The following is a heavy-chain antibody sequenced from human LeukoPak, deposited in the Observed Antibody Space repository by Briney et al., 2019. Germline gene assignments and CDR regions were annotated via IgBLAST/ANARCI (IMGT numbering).Heavy chain of an antibody. CDR3: ARGFHIVVVTAIPDWFDP. V-gene: IGHV4-34*01. Sequence: SEALSLTCAVYGGSFSGYYWSWIRQPPGKGLEWIGEINHSGSTNYNPSLKSRVTISVDTSKNQFSLKLSSVTAADTAVYYCARGFHIVVVTAIPDWFDPWGQGTLVTVSS. CDR2: INHSGST. CDR1: GGSFSGYY. J-gene: IGHJ5*02. D-gene: IGHD2-21*02.